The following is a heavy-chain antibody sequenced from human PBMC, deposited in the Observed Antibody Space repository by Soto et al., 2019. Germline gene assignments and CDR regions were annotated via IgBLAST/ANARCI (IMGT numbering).Heavy chain of an antibody. V-gene: IGHV3-23*01. CDR2: IGGAGSNI. CDR3: AKDFVGRNGVYDPFDI. D-gene: IGHD2-8*01. CDR1: GFIFSEYA. Sequence: EVQLLESGGGLVQPGGSLRLSCAASGFIFSEYAMTWVRQAPGKGLEWVSVIGGAGSNIHYADSVEGRFTVSRDDSKTTQYLRIDSLRVEDTAVYNCAKDFVGRNGVYDPFDIWGTGTKFTVS. J-gene: IGHJ3*02.